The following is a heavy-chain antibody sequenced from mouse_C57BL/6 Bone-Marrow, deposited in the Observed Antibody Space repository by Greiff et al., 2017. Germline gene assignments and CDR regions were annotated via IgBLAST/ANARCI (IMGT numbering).Heavy chain of an antibody. CDR1: GYAFTNYL. J-gene: IGHJ1*03. Sequence: LMESGAELVRPGTSVKVSCKASGYAFTNYLIAWVKQRPGQGLEWIGVINPGSGGTNYNEKFKGKATLTADKCSSTAYMQLSSLTSEDSAVYVRARSGICYDGSPYCDVGGTGTTVTVTA. V-gene: IGHV1-54*01. CDR2: INPGSGGT. CDR3: ARSGICYDGSPYCDV. D-gene: IGHD1-1*01.